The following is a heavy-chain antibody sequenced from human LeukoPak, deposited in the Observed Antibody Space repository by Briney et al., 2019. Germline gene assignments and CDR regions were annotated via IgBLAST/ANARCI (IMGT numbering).Heavy chain of an antibody. V-gene: IGHV5-51*01. CDR2: IYPVDSDT. Sequence: GESLKISCKGSGNSFTSYWIGWVRQLPGKGLEWMGIIYPVDSDTRYRPSVQGQVHISADKSIGTAYLQWSSLKASDTAMYYWAGGSGSYPIVRYWGQGALVTVSS. CDR3: AGGSGSYPIVRY. J-gene: IGHJ4*02. D-gene: IGHD1-26*01. CDR1: GNSFTSYW.